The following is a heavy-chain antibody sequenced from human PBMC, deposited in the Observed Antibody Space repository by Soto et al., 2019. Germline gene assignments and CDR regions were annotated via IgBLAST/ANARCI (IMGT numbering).Heavy chain of an antibody. CDR2: IDSSSSFI. Sequence: EVQLVESGGGLVKPGGSLRLSCAASGFSFSSYAMKWVRQAPGKGLEWVSSIDSSSSFIYYADSVKGRFTISRDNAKNSLYLQMSSLRAEDTAVYYCARDPLWFGEIGYFDYWGQGALVTVSS. CDR3: ARDPLWFGEIGYFDY. D-gene: IGHD3-10*01. J-gene: IGHJ4*02. CDR1: GFSFSSYA. V-gene: IGHV3-21*01.